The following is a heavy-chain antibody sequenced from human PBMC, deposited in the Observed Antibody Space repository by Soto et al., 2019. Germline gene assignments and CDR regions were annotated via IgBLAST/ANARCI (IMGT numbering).Heavy chain of an antibody. J-gene: IGHJ4*02. Sequence: EVQLVESGGGLVQPGGSLRLSCAASGFTVSSNYMSWVRQAPGKGLEWVSVIYSGGSTYYADSVKGRFTISRDNSKNTLYLQMNSLRAEGTAVYYCARDCSGGSCYDYWGQGTLVTVSS. D-gene: IGHD2-15*01. V-gene: IGHV3-66*01. CDR3: ARDCSGGSCYDY. CDR2: IYSGGST. CDR1: GFTVSSNY.